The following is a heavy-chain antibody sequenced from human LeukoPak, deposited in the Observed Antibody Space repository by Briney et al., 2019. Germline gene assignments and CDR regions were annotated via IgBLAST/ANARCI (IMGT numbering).Heavy chain of an antibody. CDR3: ARRYCTSTNCYAFDI. J-gene: IGHJ3*02. D-gene: IGHD2-2*01. CDR2: ISSDSNYI. Sequence: SGGSLRLSCAASGFTFSSYSMNWVRQAPGEGLEWVSSISSDSNYIFYADSMQGRFTTPRDKAANTIFLQMKRLRAEDTAVYYCARRYCTSTNCYAFDICGEGTIVTVSS. CDR1: GFTFSSYS. V-gene: IGHV3-21*01.